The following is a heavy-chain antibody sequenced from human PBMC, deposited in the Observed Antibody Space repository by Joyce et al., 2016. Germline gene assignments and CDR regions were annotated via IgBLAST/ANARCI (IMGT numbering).Heavy chain of an antibody. D-gene: IGHD2-2*01. Sequence: EVQLVESGGGLVQPGGSLRLSCAASGFTFSTYWMSWVRQAPGKGVEWVANINQDGSEKDYVDSLKGRFTISRDNAKNSLFLQMNSLRADDTAMYFCARVVDCSTTTCYSVDYFDYWGQGTLVTVSS. V-gene: IGHV3-7*03. CDR1: GFTFSTYW. CDR3: ARVVDCSTTTCYSVDYFDY. J-gene: IGHJ4*02. CDR2: INQDGSEK.